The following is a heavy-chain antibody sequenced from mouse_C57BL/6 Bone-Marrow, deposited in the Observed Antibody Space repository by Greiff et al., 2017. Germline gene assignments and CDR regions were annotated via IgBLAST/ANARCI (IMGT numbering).Heavy chain of an antibody. CDR2: IDPNDGST. V-gene: IGHV1-72*01. Sequence: VQLQQSGAELVKPGASVKLSCKASGYTFTNYYMHWVKQRPGRGLEWIGGIDPNDGSTKYNEKFKGKATLTVDQSSSTAYMQLSSLTSEDSAVYYGARWVDEYCFDDWGQGTTVTVSS. J-gene: IGHJ1*01. D-gene: IGHD5-2*01. CDR1: GYTFTNYY. CDR3: ARWVDEYCFDD.